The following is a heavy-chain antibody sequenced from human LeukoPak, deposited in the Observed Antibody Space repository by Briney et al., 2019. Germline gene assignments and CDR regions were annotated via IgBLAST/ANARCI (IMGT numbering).Heavy chain of an antibody. CDR2: LKSKTDGETT. V-gene: IGHV3-15*01. CDR3: TTDTYDSSGYYRNY. J-gene: IGHJ4*02. Sequence: GGSRGPSWAAPGLTSGTPWMGWVRQLPGRGLGWVARLKSKTDGETTDYAAPVKGKFTISRDDSKNTLYLQMNSMKTEDTAVYYCTTDTYDSSGYYRNYWGQGTLVTVSS. D-gene: IGHD3-22*01. CDR1: GLTSGTPW.